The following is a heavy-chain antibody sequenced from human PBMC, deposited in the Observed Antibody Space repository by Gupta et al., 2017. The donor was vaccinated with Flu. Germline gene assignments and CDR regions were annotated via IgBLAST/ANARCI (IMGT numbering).Heavy chain of an antibody. J-gene: IGHJ4*02. CDR1: GFPFSSYW. V-gene: IGHV3-74*01. CDR3: ARATAVTGTGGFY. CDR2: ISGDGSST. Sequence: EVQLVESGGYLVQPGGSLRLSCAASGFPFSSYWMHWVRQAPGKGLMWVSRISGDGSSTSYADSGKGGFTISRDNAKNTLYLQMNSLRAEDTAVYYCARATAVTGTGGFYWGQGTLVTVSS. D-gene: IGHD6-19*01.